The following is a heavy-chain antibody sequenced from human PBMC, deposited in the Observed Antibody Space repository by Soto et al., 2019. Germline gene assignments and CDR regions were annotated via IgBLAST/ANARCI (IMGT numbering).Heavy chain of an antibody. CDR3: ANTKQWLSFDS. CDR2: IYSSGST. CDR1: GDSISTYY. J-gene: IGHJ4*02. Sequence: QVQLQESGPGLVKPSETLSLTCTVSGDSISTYYWSWIRQPPGKGLEWIGNIYSSGSTNYNPSLKSRVTISLDTSKNEFSLKLSSVTAAETAVYYCANTKQWLSFDSWVPGTLVTVST. V-gene: IGHV4-59*01. D-gene: IGHD3-22*01.